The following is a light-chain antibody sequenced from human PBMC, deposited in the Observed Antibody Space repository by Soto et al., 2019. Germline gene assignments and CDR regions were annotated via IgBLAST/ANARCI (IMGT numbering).Light chain of an antibody. CDR2: RNN. J-gene: IGLJ2*01. CDR3: AAWDDSLSGVV. Sequence: QSVLTQSPSASGTPGQRVTISCSGSSSNIGSNYVYWYQQLPGTAPKLLIYRNNQRPSGVPDRFSGSESGTSASLAISGLRSEDEADYYCAAWDDSLSGVVFGGGTKLTVL. V-gene: IGLV1-47*01. CDR1: SSNIGSNY.